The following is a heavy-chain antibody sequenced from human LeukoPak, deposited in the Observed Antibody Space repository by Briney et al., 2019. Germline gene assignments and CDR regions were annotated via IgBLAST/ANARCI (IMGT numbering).Heavy chain of an antibody. J-gene: IGHJ4*02. CDR2: INGDGSIT. Sequence: QPGGSLRLSCAASGFTFTNFWMHWVRQAPGKGLEWVSRINGDGSITDYADSVKGRFTISRDNARSTVFLQTSSLRGDDTAVYYWAGDRGWTQLVNWSQGTLVTVSS. D-gene: IGHD5-18*01. CDR3: AGDRGWTQLVN. V-gene: IGHV3-74*01. CDR1: GFTFTNFW.